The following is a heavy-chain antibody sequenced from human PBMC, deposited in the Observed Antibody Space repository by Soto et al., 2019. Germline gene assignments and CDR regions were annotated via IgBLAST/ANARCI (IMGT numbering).Heavy chain of an antibody. CDR2: IYYSGDT. D-gene: IGHD2-21*02. Sequence: PSETLSLTCTVSGGSIISGDYYWSWIRQTPGKGLEWIGYIYYSGDTNYNPSLKSRVIISVDTSNNQFSLELTSVTAADTAIYYCATLPPRIVVVLSPIPTWGPGTPVTVSS. J-gene: IGHJ5*02. CDR1: GGSIISGDYY. CDR3: ATLPPRIVVVLSPIPT. V-gene: IGHV4-30-4*01.